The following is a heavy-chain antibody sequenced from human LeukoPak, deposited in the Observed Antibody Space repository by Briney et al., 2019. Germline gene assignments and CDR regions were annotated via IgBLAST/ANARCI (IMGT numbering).Heavy chain of an antibody. V-gene: IGHV1-69*04. CDR2: IIPIFGIA. CDR1: GGTFSSYA. D-gene: IGHD2-15*01. J-gene: IGHJ4*02. CDR3: ARKYCSGGSCYFDY. Sequence: ASVKVSCKASGGTFSSYAISWVRQAPGQGLEWMGRIIPIFGIANYAQKFQSRVTITADKSTSTAYMELSSLRSEDTAVYYCARKYCSGGSCYFDYWGQGTLVTVSS.